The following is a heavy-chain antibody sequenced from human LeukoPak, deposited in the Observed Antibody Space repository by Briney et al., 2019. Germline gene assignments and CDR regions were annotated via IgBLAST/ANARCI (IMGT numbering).Heavy chain of an antibody. CDR2: INHSGST. D-gene: IGHD2-2*02. Sequence: SETLSLTCAVYGRSFSGYYWSWIRQPPGKGLEWIGEINHSGSTNYNPPLMSRVTISVDTSKKQFSLKLSSVTAADTAVYYCVRHLYLRNWFDPWGQGTLVTVSS. CDR3: VRHLYLRNWFDP. V-gene: IGHV4-34*01. J-gene: IGHJ5*02. CDR1: GRSFSGYY.